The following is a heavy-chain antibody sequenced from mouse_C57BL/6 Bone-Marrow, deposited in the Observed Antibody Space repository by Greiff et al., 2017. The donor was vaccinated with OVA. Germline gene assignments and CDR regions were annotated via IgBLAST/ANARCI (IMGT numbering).Heavy chain of an antibody. V-gene: IGHV1-81*01. CDR2: IYPRSGNT. Sequence: QVQLKESGAELARPGASVKLSCKASGYTFTSYGISWVKQRTGQGLEWIGEIYPRSGNTYYNEKFKGKATLTADKSSSAAYMELRSLTSEDSAVYFCARSGNGSSYGAMDYWGQGTSVTVSS. D-gene: IGHD1-1*01. J-gene: IGHJ4*01. CDR1: GYTFTSYG. CDR3: ARSGNGSSYGAMDY.